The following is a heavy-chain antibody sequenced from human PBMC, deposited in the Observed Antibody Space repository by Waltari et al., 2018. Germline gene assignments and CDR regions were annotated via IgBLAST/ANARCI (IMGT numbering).Heavy chain of an antibody. CDR3: AREGRAAAGTDY. D-gene: IGHD6-13*01. J-gene: IGHJ4*02. CDR2: INHSGYT. CDR1: GGSFSGYF. Sequence: QVHLQQWGAGLLKPSETLSLTCAVSGGSFSGYFWSWFRQPPGKGLEGLGEINHSGYTNYNPSLKSRVTRSVDTSKNQFSLKLSSVTAADTAVYYCAREGRAAAGTDYWSQGTLVTVSS. V-gene: IGHV4-34*02.